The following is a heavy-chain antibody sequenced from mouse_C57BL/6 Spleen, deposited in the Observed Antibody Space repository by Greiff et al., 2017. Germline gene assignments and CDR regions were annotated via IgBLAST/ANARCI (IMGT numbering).Heavy chain of an antibody. CDR3: ARWGLPAWFAY. J-gene: IGHJ3*01. Sequence: QVQLQQSGPELVKPGASVKLSCKASGYTFTSYDINWVKQRPGQGLEWIGWIYPRVGSTKYNEKFKGKATLTVDTSSSTAYMELHSLTSEDSAVYFCARWGLPAWFAYWGQGTLVTVSA. CDR2: IYPRVGST. D-gene: IGHD2-2*01. V-gene: IGHV1-85*01. CDR1: GYTFTSYD.